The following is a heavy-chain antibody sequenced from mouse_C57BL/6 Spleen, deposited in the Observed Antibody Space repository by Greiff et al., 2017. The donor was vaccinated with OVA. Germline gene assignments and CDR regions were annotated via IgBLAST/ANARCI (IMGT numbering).Heavy chain of an antibody. CDR1: GFTFSSYA. CDR3: ARDFLLYDYVFDY. V-gene: IGHV5-4*01. CDR2: ISDGGSYT. Sequence: EVKLMESGGGLVKPGGSLKLSCAASGFTFSSYAMSWVRQTPEKRLEWVATISDGGSYTYYPDNVKGLFTISRDNAKNNLYLQMSHLKSEDTAMYYCARDFLLYDYVFDYWGQGTTLTVSS. J-gene: IGHJ2*01. D-gene: IGHD2-4*01.